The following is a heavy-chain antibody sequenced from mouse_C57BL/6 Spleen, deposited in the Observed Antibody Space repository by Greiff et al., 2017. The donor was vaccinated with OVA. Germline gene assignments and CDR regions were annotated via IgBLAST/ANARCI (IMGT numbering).Heavy chain of an antibody. D-gene: IGHD2-4*01. CDR2: IWGGGRT. CDR3: ARNGIYYDYEGWYFDV. Sequence: VQLVESGPGLVQPSQSLSITCTVSGFSLTSYGVHWVRQSPGKGLEWLGVIWGGGRTDYNAAFISRLSISKDNSKSQVFFKMNSLQADDTAIYYCARNGIYYDYEGWYFDVWGTGTTVTVSS. CDR1: GFSLTSYG. V-gene: IGHV2-2*01. J-gene: IGHJ1*03.